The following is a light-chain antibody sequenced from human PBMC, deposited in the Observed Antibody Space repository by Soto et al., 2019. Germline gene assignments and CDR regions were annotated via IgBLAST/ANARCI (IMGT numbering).Light chain of an antibody. V-gene: IGKV1-8*01. CDR1: QGISSY. Sequence: AIRMTQSPSSFSASTGDRVTITCRASQGISSYLAWYQQKPGKAPKLLIYAASTLQSGVPSRFSGSGSGTEFTLTIRSLQSEDFAVYYCKQYISWPRTFGQGTKVDIK. CDR2: AAS. J-gene: IGKJ1*01. CDR3: KQYISWPRT.